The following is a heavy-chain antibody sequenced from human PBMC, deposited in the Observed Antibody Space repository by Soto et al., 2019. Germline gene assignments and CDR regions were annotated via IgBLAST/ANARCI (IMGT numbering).Heavy chain of an antibody. Sequence: SETLSLTCTVSGGSISSYYWSWIRQPPGKGLEWIGYIYYSGSTNYNPSLKSRVTISVDTSKNQFSLKLSSVTAADTAVYYCASLVCSGGSCYSAWFDPWGQGTLVTVSS. CDR1: GGSISSYY. D-gene: IGHD2-15*01. V-gene: IGHV4-59*01. CDR3: ASLVCSGGSCYSAWFDP. CDR2: IYYSGST. J-gene: IGHJ5*02.